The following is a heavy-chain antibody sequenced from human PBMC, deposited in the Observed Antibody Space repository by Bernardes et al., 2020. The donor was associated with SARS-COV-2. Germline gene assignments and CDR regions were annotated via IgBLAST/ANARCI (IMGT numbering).Heavy chain of an antibody. CDR1: GFTFSIYA. CDR2: ISGRGGST. CDR3: AKVIAAAGKGGVFDYYYGMDV. V-gene: IGHV3-23*01. J-gene: IGHJ6*02. D-gene: IGHD6-13*01. Sequence: GGERRRACTASGFTFSIYAMSWVRQAPGKGLEWVSAISGRGGSTCYADSVRGRFTISRDNSKNTLYMQMNSLRAEDTAVYYCAKVIAAAGKGGVFDYYYGMDVWGQGTTVTVSS.